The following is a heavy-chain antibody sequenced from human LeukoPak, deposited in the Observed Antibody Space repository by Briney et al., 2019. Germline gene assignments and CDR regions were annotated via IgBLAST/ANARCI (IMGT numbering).Heavy chain of an antibody. CDR3: ERGRNYDFWSGYYDY. J-gene: IGHJ4*02. D-gene: IGHD3-3*01. V-gene: IGHV1-2*02. Sequence: ASVKVSCKASGYTFTGYYMHWVRQAPGQGLEWMGWINPNSGGTNYSQKFQGRVTITRDTAISTAYMELRRLRSDDTAVYYCERGRNYDFWSGYYDYWGQGTLVTVSS. CDR2: INPNSGGT. CDR1: GYTFTGYY.